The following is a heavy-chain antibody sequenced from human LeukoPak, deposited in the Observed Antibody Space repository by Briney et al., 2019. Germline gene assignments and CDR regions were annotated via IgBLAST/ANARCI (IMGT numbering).Heavy chain of an antibody. D-gene: IGHD2/OR15-2a*01. Sequence: SETLSLTCSVPGGSISSYLWSWLRQPAGQGLEWLGRIHTSASTEYNPSLKSRVTMSVDTSKNQFSLKLSSVTAADTAVYFCARDDNSIYSDDAFDIWGQGTLVTVSS. CDR3: ARDDNSIYSDDAFDI. CDR2: IHTSAST. V-gene: IGHV4-4*07. J-gene: IGHJ3*02. CDR1: GGSISSYL.